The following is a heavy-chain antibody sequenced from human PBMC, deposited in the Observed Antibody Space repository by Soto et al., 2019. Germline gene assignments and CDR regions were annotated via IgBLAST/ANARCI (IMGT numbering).Heavy chain of an antibody. Sequence: SETLSLTCAVSGGSISSGGYSWSWIRQPPGKGLEWIGYIYHSGSTYYNPSLKSRVTISVDRSKNQFSLKLSSVTAADTAMYYCAAGGGLPRYYWGQGTLVTVSS. J-gene: IGHJ4*02. D-gene: IGHD5-12*01. CDR1: GGSISSGGYS. CDR2: IYHSGST. V-gene: IGHV4-30-2*01. CDR3: AAGGGLPRYY.